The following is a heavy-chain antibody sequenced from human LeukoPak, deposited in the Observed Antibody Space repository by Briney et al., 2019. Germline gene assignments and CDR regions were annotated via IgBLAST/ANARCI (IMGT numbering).Heavy chain of an antibody. CDR2: IDPKSGGT. Sequence: GASVKVSCKTSGYIFIGYYMHWVRQAPGQGLEWMGWIDPKSGGTKYAQKFQGRVTMTRDMSINTAYMDLRRLKSDDTAVSYCVRDMDRGKWLVRPYNWGKGPLVTASS. D-gene: IGHD6-19*01. V-gene: IGHV1-2*02. CDR1: GYIFIGYY. J-gene: IGHJ4*02. CDR3: VRDMDRGKWLVRPYN.